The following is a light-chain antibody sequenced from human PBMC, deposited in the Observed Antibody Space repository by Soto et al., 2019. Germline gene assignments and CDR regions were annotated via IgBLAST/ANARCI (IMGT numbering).Light chain of an antibody. CDR3: QQYNSYPFT. Sequence: DIQMTQSPSTLSASVGDRVTITCRASQSISSWSAWYQQKPGKAPNLLIYKASYLESGVPSRFSGSGSGTEFTLTISSPQPDDFATYYCQQYNSYPFTFGQGTKLEIK. J-gene: IGKJ2*01. CDR1: QSISSW. CDR2: KAS. V-gene: IGKV1-5*03.